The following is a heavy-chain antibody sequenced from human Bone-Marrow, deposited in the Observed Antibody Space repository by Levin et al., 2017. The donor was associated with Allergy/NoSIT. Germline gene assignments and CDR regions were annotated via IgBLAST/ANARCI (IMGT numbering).Heavy chain of an antibody. CDR2: IYYSGST. Sequence: SETLSLTCTVSGGSISSSSYYWGWIRQPPGKGLEWIGSIYYSGSTYYNPSLKSRVTISVDTSKNQFSLKLSSVTAADTAVYYCARDGTYDSSVGWFDPWGQGTLVTVSS. J-gene: IGHJ5*02. D-gene: IGHD3-22*01. CDR1: GGSISSSSYY. V-gene: IGHV4-39*07. CDR3: ARDGTYDSSVGWFDP.